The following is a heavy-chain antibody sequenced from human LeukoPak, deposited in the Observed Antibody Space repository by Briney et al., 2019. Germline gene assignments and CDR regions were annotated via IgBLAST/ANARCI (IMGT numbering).Heavy chain of an antibody. D-gene: IGHD2-8*02. J-gene: IGHJ4*02. Sequence: GGSLRLSCAASGFTFSTFAMIWVRQPPGKGLEWVSSIFPSGGEIHYAASVRGRFTISRDNSKSTLSLQMNSLRAEDTAIYYCATYRQVLLSFESWGQGTLVTVSS. CDR3: ATYRQVLLSFES. CDR1: GFTFSTFA. V-gene: IGHV3-23*01. CDR2: IFPSGGEI.